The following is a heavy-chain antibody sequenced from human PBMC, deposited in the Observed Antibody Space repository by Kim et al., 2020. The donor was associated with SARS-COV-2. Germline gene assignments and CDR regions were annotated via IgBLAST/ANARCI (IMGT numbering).Heavy chain of an antibody. D-gene: IGHD6-6*01. Sequence: GGSLRLSCAASGFTFSDYAIHWVRQAPGKGLEWLSVISYDGSDTFYADSVKGRFTISRDDSKNTLYLEMNSLTTDDTAVYYCAKDQKMCRTSHYGMDVWGQGTAVAVSS. CDR2: ISYDGSDT. V-gene: IGHV3-30-3*01. J-gene: IGHJ6*01. CDR1: GFTFSDYA. CDR3: AKDQKMCRTSHYGMDV.